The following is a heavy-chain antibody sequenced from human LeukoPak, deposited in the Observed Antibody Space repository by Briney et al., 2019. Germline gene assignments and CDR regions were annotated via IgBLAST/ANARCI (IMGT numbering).Heavy chain of an antibody. CDR1: GGSISSSGYY. CDR2: IYYSGST. D-gene: IGHD3-10*01. V-gene: IGHV4-39*07. CDR3: ARDTVYYYGSGSYYNFDY. J-gene: IGHJ4*02. Sequence: SETLSLTCTVSGGSISSSGYYWGWIRQPPGKGLEWIGSIYYSGSTYYNPSLKSRVSISVDTSKNQFSLKLSSVTAADTAVYYCARDTVYYYGSGSYYNFDYWGQGTLVTVSS.